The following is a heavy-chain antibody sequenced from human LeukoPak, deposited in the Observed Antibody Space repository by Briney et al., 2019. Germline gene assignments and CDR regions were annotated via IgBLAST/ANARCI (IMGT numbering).Heavy chain of an antibody. Sequence: ASVKVSCKASGYTFTGYYIHWARQAPGQGLEWMAWINPDSGDSYSAPKFQGRVTMTRDTSINTASMEVSWLTSDDTAVYYCATGVATAFTYWGQGTLVTVSS. J-gene: IGHJ4*02. CDR1: GYTFTGYY. CDR3: ATGVATAFTY. D-gene: IGHD3-3*01. CDR2: INPDSGDS. V-gene: IGHV1-2*02.